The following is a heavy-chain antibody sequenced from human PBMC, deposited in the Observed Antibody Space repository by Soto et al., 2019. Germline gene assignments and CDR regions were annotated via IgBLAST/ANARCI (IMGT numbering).Heavy chain of an antibody. J-gene: IGHJ4*02. CDR1: GGTFSSYA. D-gene: IGHD2-15*01. Sequence: QVQLVQSGAEVKKPGSSVKVSCKASGGTFSSYAISWVRQAPGQGLEWMGGIIPTFGTANYAQKFQGRVTITADESTSTADMELSSLRSEETAVYYCARSHCGCNLFDYWGQGTLVTVSS. CDR3: ARSHCGCNLFDY. V-gene: IGHV1-69*12. CDR2: IIPTFGTA.